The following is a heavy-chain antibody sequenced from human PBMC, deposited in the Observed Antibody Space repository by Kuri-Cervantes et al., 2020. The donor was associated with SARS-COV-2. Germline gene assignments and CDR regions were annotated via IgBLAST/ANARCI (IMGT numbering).Heavy chain of an antibody. Sequence: ASVKVSCKASGYTFTSYDINWVRQATGQGLEWMGWMNPNSGNTGYAQKFQGRVTITRNTSISTAYMELSSLRSEDTAVYYCARTRIAAAGTIDCWGQGTLVTVSS. CDR2: MNPNSGNT. V-gene: IGHV1-8*03. CDR1: GYTFTSYD. CDR3: ARTRIAAAGTIDC. D-gene: IGHD6-13*01. J-gene: IGHJ4*02.